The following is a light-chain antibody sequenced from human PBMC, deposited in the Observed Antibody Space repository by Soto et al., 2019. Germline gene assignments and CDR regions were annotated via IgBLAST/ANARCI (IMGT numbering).Light chain of an antibody. J-gene: IGLJ1*01. V-gene: IGLV2-8*01. CDR3: SSYAGSSSV. CDR2: EVN. CDR1: SSDVGGYNY. Sequence: QSALTQPPSASGSPGQSVAISCTGTSSDVGGYNYVSWYQQHPGKAPKLMIYEVNKRPSGVPDRFSGSKSGNTASLTVSGLQAEDEADYDCSSYAGSSSVFGTGTKVTVL.